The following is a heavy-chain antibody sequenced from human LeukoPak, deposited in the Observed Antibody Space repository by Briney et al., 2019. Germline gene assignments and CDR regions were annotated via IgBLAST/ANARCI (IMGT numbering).Heavy chain of an antibody. CDR1: GFSFSDYY. CDR3: ARQGGDILTGYLDY. Sequence: GGSLRLCCAASGFSFSDYYMSWIRQAPGKGLEWVSYISSSGTYTNSADSVKGRFTISRDYPKNSLYLQMSSLRAEDTAVYYCARQGGDILTGYLDYWGQGTLVTVSS. J-gene: IGHJ4*02. V-gene: IGHV3-11*03. CDR2: ISSSGTYT. D-gene: IGHD3-9*01.